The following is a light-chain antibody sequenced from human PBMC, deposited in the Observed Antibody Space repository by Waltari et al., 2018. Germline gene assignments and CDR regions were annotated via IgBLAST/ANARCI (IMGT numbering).Light chain of an antibody. CDR3: VLYMDSGVWV. CDR2: STN. CDR1: SGSVSTSFY. J-gene: IGLJ3*02. V-gene: IGLV8-61*01. Sequence: QTVVTQEPSVSVSPGGTVTPNCALSSGSVSTSFYTSWYQQTPGQAPRTLIYSTNTRLFGVPTRFSGSILGNKAALTIAGAQADDEADYYCVLYMDSGVWVFGGGTKLTVL.